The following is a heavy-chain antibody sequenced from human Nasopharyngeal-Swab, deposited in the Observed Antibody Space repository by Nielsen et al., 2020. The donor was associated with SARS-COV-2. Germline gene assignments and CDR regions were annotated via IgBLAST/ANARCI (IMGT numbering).Heavy chain of an antibody. CDR3: ARDRQQLVLGYYYYYMDV. J-gene: IGHJ6*03. V-gene: IGHV3-21*01. Sequence: WIRPPPGKGLEWVSSISSSSSYIYYADSVKGRFTISRDNAKSSLYLQMNSLRAEDTAVYYCARDRQQLVLGYYYYYMDVWGKGTTVTVSS. D-gene: IGHD6-13*01. CDR2: ISSSSSYI.